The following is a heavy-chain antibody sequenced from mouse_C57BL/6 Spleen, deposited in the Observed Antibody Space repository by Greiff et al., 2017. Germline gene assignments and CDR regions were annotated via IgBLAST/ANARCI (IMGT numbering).Heavy chain of an antibody. D-gene: IGHD2-3*01. V-gene: IGHV1-81*01. J-gene: IGHJ4*01. CDR3: ARVYDRYAMDY. CDR2: IYPRSGNT. Sequence: LVESGAELARPGASVKLSCKASGYTFTSYGISWVKQRTGQGLEWIGEIYPRSGNTYYNEKFKGKATLTADKSSSTAYMELRSLTSEDSAVYFCARVYDRYAMDYWGQGTSVTVSS. CDR1: GYTFTSYG.